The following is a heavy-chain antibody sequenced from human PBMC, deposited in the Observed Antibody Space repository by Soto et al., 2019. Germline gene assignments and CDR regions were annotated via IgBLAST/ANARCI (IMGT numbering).Heavy chain of an antibody. Sequence: GASVKVSCKASGGTFSSYAISWVRQAPGQGLEWMGGIIPIFGTANYAQKFQGRVTITADESTSTAYMELSSLRSEDTAVYYSACMTETIVGATGAFHIWAEGKMVTVSS. CDR1: GGTFSSYA. CDR3: ACMTETIVGATGAFHI. J-gene: IGHJ3*02. CDR2: IIPIFGTA. V-gene: IGHV1-69*13. D-gene: IGHD1-26*01.